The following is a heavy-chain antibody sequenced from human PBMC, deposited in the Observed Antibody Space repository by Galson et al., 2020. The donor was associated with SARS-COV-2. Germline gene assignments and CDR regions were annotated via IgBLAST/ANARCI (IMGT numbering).Heavy chain of an antibody. CDR3: AKERGGWGNRNFDY. V-gene: IGHV3-33*06. CDR2: IWYDGSNK. D-gene: IGHD6-19*01. Sequence: GESLKISCAASGFTFSSYGMHWVRQAPGKGLEWVAVIWYDGSNKYYADSVKGRFTISRDNSKNTLYLQMNSLRAEDTAVYYCAKERGGWGNRNFDYWGQGTLVTVSS. CDR1: GFTFSSYG. J-gene: IGHJ4*02.